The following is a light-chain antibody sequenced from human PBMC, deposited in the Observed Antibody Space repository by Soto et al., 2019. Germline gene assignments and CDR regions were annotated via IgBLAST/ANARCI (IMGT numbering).Light chain of an antibody. J-gene: IGKJ4*01. CDR1: QSVSNNY. V-gene: IGKV3-20*01. Sequence: EIVLTQSPGTLSLSPWERATLSCRASQSVSNNYLAWYQQKPGQAPRLLIYGASNRATGIPDRFSGSGSGTDFTLTISRLEPEDFAVYYCQQYTDWPLTFGGGTKVDIK. CDR2: GAS. CDR3: QQYTDWPLT.